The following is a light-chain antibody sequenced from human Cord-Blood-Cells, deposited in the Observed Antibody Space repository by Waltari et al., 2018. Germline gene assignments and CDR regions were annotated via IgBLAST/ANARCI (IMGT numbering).Light chain of an antibody. J-gene: IGLJ3*02. Sequence: QSVLTQPPSASGTPGQRVTISCSACSSNIGRTSVYCYQQLPGAAPKLLIYRNNQRPSGVPARFSGSKSGTSASRAISGLRSEDEADYYCAAWDDSLSGPVFGGGTKLTVL. CDR1: SSNIGRTS. CDR3: AAWDDSLSGPV. CDR2: RNN. V-gene: IGLV1-47*01.